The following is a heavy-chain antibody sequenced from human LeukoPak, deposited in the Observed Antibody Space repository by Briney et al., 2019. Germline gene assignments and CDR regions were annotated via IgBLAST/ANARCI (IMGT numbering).Heavy chain of an antibody. D-gene: IGHD6-13*01. Sequence: GGSLRLSCAASGFTFSNYAMHWVRQAPGKGLEWVTVISYDGSNKYYADSVRGRFTLSRDNSKNTLYLQMNSLRTEDTAVYYCARVSNWYSPFDSWGQASLVTVSS. CDR2: ISYDGSNK. CDR1: GFTFSNYA. V-gene: IGHV3-30-3*01. J-gene: IGHJ4*02. CDR3: ARVSNWYSPFDS.